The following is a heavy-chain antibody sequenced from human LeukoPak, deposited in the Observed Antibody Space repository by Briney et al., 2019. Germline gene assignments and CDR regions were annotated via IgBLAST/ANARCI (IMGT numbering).Heavy chain of an antibody. Sequence: PGRSLRLSCAASGFTFSSYAMHWVRQAPGKGLEWVAVISYDGSNKYYADSVKGRFTISRDNSKNTLYLQMNSLRAEDTAVYYCARGLSGSYPWDAFDIWGQGTMATVSS. CDR1: GFTFSSYA. J-gene: IGHJ3*02. CDR2: ISYDGSNK. D-gene: IGHD3-10*01. CDR3: ARGLSGSYPWDAFDI. V-gene: IGHV3-30*04.